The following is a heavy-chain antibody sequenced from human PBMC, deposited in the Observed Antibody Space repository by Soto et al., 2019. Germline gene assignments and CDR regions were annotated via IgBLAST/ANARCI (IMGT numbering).Heavy chain of an antibody. D-gene: IGHD2-15*01. V-gene: IGHV2-5*02. CDR3: AHSPDLCSGGSCYTAEYLQP. J-gene: IGHJ1*01. Sequence: SGPTLVNPTQTFTLTCTFSGFSLSTSGVGVGWIRQPPGKALEWLALIYWDDDKRYSPSLKSRLTITKDTSKNQVVLTMTNMDPVDTATYYCAHSPDLCSGGSCYTAEYLQPWGQETLV. CDR1: GFSLSTSGVG. CDR2: IYWDDDK.